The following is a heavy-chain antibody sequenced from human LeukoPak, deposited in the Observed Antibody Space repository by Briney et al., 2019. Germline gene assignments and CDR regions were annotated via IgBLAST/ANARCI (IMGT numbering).Heavy chain of an antibody. CDR1: GFTFSDYY. CDR3: ARLYADCSSTSCHPDYYYYMDV. V-gene: IGHV3-11*01. Sequence: GGSLRLSCAACGFTFSDYYMSWIRQAPGKGLEWVSYISSSGSTIYYADSVKGRFTISRDNAKNSLYLQMNSLRAEDTAVYYCARLYADCSSTSCHPDYYYYMDVWGKGTTVTVSS. CDR2: ISSSGSTI. J-gene: IGHJ6*03. D-gene: IGHD2-2*01.